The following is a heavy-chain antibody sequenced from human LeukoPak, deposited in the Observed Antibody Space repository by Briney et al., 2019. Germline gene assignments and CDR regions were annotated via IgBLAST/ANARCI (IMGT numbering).Heavy chain of an antibody. D-gene: IGHD3-3*02. V-gene: IGHV4-61*02. J-gene: IGHJ5*02. CDR3: ARDLSDEAGFDP. CDR2: IYISGST. CDR1: GGSISSSSYS. Sequence: SETLSLTCTASGGSISSSSYSWSWIRQPAGKGLEWIGRIYISGSTHYNPSLKSRVTISVDTSKNQFSLKLNSVTAADTAIYYCARDLSDEAGFDPWGQGTLVTVSS.